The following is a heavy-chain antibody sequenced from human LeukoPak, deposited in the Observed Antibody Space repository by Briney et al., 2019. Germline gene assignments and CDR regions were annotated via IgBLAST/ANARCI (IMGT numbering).Heavy chain of an antibody. D-gene: IGHD4-23*01. CDR2: IRSKAYGGTT. CDR1: GFTFCDYA. Sequence: GGSLRLSCTASGFTFCDYAMSWFRQAPGKGLEWVGFIRSKAYGGTTEYAASVKGRFTISRDDSKSIAYLQMNSLKTEDTAVYYCTSASYGGNSLFFRYWGQGTLVTVSS. J-gene: IGHJ4*02. V-gene: IGHV3-49*03. CDR3: TSASYGGNSLFFRY.